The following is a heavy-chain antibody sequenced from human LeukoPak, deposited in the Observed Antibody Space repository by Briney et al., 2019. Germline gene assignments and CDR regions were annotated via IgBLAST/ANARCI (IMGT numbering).Heavy chain of an antibody. CDR3: ARGAFWSGSALQY. Sequence: VASVKVSCKASGGTFSSYAISWVRQAPGQGLEWMGGIIPIFGTANYAQKFQGRVTITTDESTSTAYMELSSLRSEDTAVYYCARGAFWSGSALQYLGQGTLVTVSS. V-gene: IGHV1-69*05. CDR1: GGTFSSYA. D-gene: IGHD3-3*01. CDR2: IIPIFGTA. J-gene: IGHJ4*02.